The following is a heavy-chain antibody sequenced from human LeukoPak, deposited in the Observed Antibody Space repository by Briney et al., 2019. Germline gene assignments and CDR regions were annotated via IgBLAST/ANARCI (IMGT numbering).Heavy chain of an antibody. CDR1: GFTFTNAW. CDR2: IKSKSAGGTT. V-gene: IGHV3-15*01. CDR3: SGSGSSYNPGY. Sequence: GGSLRLSCAASGFTFTNAWMTWVRQAPGKGLEWVGRIKSKSAGGTTDYAAPVKGRFTISRDDSKNTLYLQMTSLKTEDTAVYYCSGSGSSYNPGYWGQGTLVTVSS. D-gene: IGHD3-10*01. J-gene: IGHJ4*02.